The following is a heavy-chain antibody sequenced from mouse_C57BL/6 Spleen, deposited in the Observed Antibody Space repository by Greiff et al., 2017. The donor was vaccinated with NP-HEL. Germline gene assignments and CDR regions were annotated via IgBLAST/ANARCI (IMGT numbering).Heavy chain of an antibody. CDR3: ARSGGYDDGTWFAY. Sequence: EVQLQQSGAELVKPGASVKLSCTASGFNIKDYYMHWVKQRTEQGLEWIGRIDPEDGETKYAPKFQGKATITADTCSHTAYLQRSSLTSEDTAVYYCARSGGYDDGTWFAYWGQGPLVTVSA. J-gene: IGHJ3*01. CDR1: GFNIKDYY. V-gene: IGHV14-2*01. CDR2: IDPEDGET. D-gene: IGHD2-2*01.